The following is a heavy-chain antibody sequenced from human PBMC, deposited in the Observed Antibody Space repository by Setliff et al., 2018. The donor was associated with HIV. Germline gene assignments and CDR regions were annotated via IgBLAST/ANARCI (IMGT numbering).Heavy chain of an antibody. CDR1: GYPISSDYY. CDR3: ARWPPHRSSDYYQEYYFDY. CDR2: IYHSGST. J-gene: IGHJ4*02. V-gene: IGHV4-38-2*02. Sequence: TSETLSLTCTVSGYPISSDYYWGWIRQPPGKGLEWIGNIYHSGSTYYNPSLKSRVTISVDTSKNQFSLKMSSVTAADTAVYYCARWPPHRSSDYYQEYYFDYWGQGTLVTVSS. D-gene: IGHD3-22*01.